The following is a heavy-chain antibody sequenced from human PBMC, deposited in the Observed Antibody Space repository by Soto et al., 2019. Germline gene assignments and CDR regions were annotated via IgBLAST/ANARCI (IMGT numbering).Heavy chain of an antibody. Sequence: ASVKVSCTDSGYTLTELSMHWVRQAPGKGLEWMGGFDFEDGETIYAQKFQGRVTITADKSTSTAYMELSSLRSEDTAVYYCARGYCSSTSCRLRYYYYGMDVWGQGTTVTVSS. CDR1: GYTLTELS. CDR3: ARGYCSSTSCRLRYYYYGMDV. J-gene: IGHJ6*02. V-gene: IGHV1-24*01. CDR2: FDFEDGET. D-gene: IGHD2-2*01.